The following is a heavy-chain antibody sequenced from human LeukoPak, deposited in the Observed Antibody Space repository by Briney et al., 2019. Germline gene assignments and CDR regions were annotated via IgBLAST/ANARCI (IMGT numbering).Heavy chain of an antibody. V-gene: IGHV4-34*01. CDR1: GGSFRGHY. D-gene: IGHD1-14*01. CDR2: INHSGST. J-gene: IGHJ4*02. CDR3: ARGGPEIDY. Sequence: SETLSLTCAVYGGSFRGHYWIWIRQPPGKGLEWIGEINHSGSTNYNPSLKSRVTISVDTSKNQFSLKLSSVTAADTAVYYCARGGPEIDYWGQGTLVTVSS.